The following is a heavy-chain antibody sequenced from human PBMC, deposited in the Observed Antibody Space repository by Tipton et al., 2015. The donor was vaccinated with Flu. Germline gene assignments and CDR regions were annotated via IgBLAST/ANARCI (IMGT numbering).Heavy chain of an antibody. CDR3: VRDWNFEFDY. V-gene: IGHV1-18*01. Sequence: QVQLVQSGAEVKRPGASVKVSCKASGYTFTSSGISWVRQAPGQGLEWVGWSNVYSGNANYAQKFQDRVTMTTDTSTSTAYMDLRSLRPDDTAMYYCVRDWNFEFDYWGQGALVTVSS. CDR2: SNVYSGNA. D-gene: IGHD1-7*01. J-gene: IGHJ4*02. CDR1: GYTFTSSG.